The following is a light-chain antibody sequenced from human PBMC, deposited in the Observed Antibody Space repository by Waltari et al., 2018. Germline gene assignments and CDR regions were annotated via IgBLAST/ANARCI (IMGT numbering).Light chain of an antibody. J-gene: IGLJ3*02. CDR3: AAWDNSLGRWV. CDR1: SSNIGNNY. CDR2: RND. Sequence: QSVLTQPPSASGTPGQRVTISCSGISSNIGNNYVFWYQQLPGKAPKLLIYRNDHRPEGVPDRFSASKSVTSASLAIGGLRSEDEAIYHCAAWDNSLGRWVFGEGTKLTVL. V-gene: IGLV1-47*01.